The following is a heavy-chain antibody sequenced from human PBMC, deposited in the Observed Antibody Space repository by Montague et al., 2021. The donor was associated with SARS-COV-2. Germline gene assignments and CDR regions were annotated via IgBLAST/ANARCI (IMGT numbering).Heavy chain of an antibody. Sequence: SETLSLTCSVSGVSISRSVYYWGWIRQPPGKGLEWIGSIYYSGTTYYSPSLKRRVTMSVETSKNQFSLKLSSVTAADTAVYYCAREHWENYYDFWSGTNLASDYPYYGMDVWGQGTRVTVSS. CDR1: GVSISRSVYY. J-gene: IGHJ6*02. D-gene: IGHD3-3*01. V-gene: IGHV4-39*02. CDR2: IYYSGTT. CDR3: AREHWENYYDFWSGTNLASDYPYYGMDV.